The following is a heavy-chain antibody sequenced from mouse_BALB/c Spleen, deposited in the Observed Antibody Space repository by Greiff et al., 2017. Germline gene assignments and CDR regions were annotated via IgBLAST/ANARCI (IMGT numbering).Heavy chain of an antibody. D-gene: IGHD2-4*01. CDR2: IDPYNGGT. CDR1: GYSFTGYN. V-gene: IGHV1S135*01. Sequence: EVQLQQSGPELGKPGASVKISCKASGYSFTGYNMYWVKQSHRKSLEWIGYIDPYNGGTSYNQKSKGKATLTVDKSSSTAYMHLNSLTSEDSAIYYCARGMITTGVYVMDYWGQGTSVTVSS. J-gene: IGHJ4*01. CDR3: ARGMITTGVYVMDY.